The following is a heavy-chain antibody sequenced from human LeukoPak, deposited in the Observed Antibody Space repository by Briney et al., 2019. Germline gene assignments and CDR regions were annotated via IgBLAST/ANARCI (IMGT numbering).Heavy chain of an antibody. CDR1: GFTFSSYS. D-gene: IGHD1-26*01. CDR3: AMGIVGSLGIFDY. CDR2: ISSSTI. V-gene: IGHV3-48*01. J-gene: IGHJ4*02. Sequence: SGGSLRLSCAASGFTFSSYSMNWVRQAPGKGLEWVSYISSSTIYYADSVKGRFTISRDNAKNSLYLQMNSLRAEDTAVYYCAMGIVGSLGIFDYWGQGTLVTVSS.